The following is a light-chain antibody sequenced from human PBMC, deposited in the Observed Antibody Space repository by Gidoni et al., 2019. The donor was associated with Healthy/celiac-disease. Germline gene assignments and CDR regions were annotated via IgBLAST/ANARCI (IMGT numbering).Light chain of an antibody. J-gene: IGLJ1*01. CDR2: SNN. Sequence: QSVLPPPPSASGPPGQRVTISCSGSSSNIGSNTVNWYQQLPGTAPKLLIYSNNQRPAGVPDRCSGSKAGTAASLAISGLQSEDEADYYCAAWDDSLNDYVFGTGTKVTVL. CDR3: AAWDDSLNDYV. CDR1: SSNIGSNT. V-gene: IGLV1-44*01.